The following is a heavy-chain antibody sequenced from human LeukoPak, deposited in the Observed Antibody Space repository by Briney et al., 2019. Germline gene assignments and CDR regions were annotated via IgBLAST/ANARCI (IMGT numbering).Heavy chain of an antibody. Sequence: SETLSLTCAVYGGSFSGYYWSWIRQPPGKGLEWIGEINHSGSTNYNPSLKSRVTISVDTSKNQFSLKLSSVTAADTAVYYCARGLYSSGWALFDYWGQGTLVTVSS. J-gene: IGHJ4*02. V-gene: IGHV4-34*01. CDR3: ARGLYSSGWALFDY. D-gene: IGHD6-19*01. CDR2: INHSGST. CDR1: GGSFSGYY.